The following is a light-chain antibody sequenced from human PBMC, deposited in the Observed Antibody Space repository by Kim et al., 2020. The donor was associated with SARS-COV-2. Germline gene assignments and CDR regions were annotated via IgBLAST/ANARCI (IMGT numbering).Light chain of an antibody. CDR3: AALDENLNGYV. Sequence: GPSVPISCSGSASNIGRYSVSWYQHVPGTAPKLLIYRNVQRPSGVLDRFSGSKSGTSASLAISGLRSEDEAEYFCAALDENLNGYVFGSGTKVTVL. CDR2: RNV. J-gene: IGLJ1*01. V-gene: IGLV1-47*01. CDR1: ASNIGRYS.